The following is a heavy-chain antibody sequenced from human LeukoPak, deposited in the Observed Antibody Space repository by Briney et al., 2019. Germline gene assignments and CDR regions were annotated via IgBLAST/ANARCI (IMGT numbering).Heavy chain of an antibody. CDR3: ARDLEIAVAGPYYMDV. D-gene: IGHD6-19*01. Sequence: RASVKVSCKASGYTFTGYYMHWVRQAPGQGLEWMGWINPNSGGTNYAQKFQGRVTMTRDTSISTAYMELSRLRSDDTAVYYCARDLEIAVAGPYYMDVWGKGTTVTISS. J-gene: IGHJ6*03. V-gene: IGHV1-2*02. CDR2: INPNSGGT. CDR1: GYTFTGYY.